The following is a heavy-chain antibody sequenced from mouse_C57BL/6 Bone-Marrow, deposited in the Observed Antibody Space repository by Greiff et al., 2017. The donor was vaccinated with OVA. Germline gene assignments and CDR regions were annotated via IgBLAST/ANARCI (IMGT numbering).Heavy chain of an antibody. V-gene: IGHV1-74*01. D-gene: IGHD1-3*01. CDR3: AILVPLYIGNYAMDY. CDR2: IHPSDSDT. Sequence: QVQLKQPGAELVKPGASVKVSCKASGYTFTSYWMHWVKQRPGQGLEWIGRIHPSDSDTNYNQKFKGKATLTVDKSSSTAYMQLSSLTSEDSAVYYCAILVPLYIGNYAMDYWGQGTSVTVSS. J-gene: IGHJ4*01. CDR1: GYTFTSYW.